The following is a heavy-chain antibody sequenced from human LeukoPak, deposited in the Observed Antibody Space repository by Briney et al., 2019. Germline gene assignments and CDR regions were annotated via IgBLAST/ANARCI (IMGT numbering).Heavy chain of an antibody. CDR2: IKQDGSEK. V-gene: IGHV3-7*01. CDR3: AREGRDLDH. CDR1: GFTFSNFW. J-gene: IGHJ4*02. Sequence: GGSLRLSCAASGFTFSNFWMSWVRQAPGKGLEWVANIKQDGSEKHYVDSVKGRFTISRDNAKNSLYLQMNSLRAEDTAVYYCAREGRDLDHWGQGTLVSVST.